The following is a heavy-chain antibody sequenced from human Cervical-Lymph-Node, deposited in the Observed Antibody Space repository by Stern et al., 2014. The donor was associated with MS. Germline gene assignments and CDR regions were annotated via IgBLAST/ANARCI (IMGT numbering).Heavy chain of an antibody. CDR1: GLTFSDAW. CDR3: TTGGDFWSVYYLDN. Sequence: EVQLVESGGGLVKPGGSLRLSCAASGLTFSDAWMPWVRQAPGKGLEWVGRIISKSEGALTGYAAPIEGRFTISRDDSYNTLYLQMNSLKIEDTAVYYCTTGGDFWSVYYLDNWGQGTLVTVSS. D-gene: IGHD3-3*01. CDR2: IISKSEGALT. V-gene: IGHV3-15*01. J-gene: IGHJ4*02.